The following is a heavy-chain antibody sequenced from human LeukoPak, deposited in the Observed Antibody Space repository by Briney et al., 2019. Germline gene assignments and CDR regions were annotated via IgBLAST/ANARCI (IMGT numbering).Heavy chain of an antibody. Sequence: GGSLRLSCAASGFTFSMYAMSWVRQAPGKGLEWVSVISVDGGGTYYADSVKGRFTISRDNSKSTLYLQMNSLRAEDTAVYYCAKDSVGVAGPDYWGQGSLDTVSS. D-gene: IGHD6-19*01. CDR2: ISVDGGGT. CDR1: GFTFSMYA. V-gene: IGHV3-23*01. CDR3: AKDSVGVAGPDY. J-gene: IGHJ4*02.